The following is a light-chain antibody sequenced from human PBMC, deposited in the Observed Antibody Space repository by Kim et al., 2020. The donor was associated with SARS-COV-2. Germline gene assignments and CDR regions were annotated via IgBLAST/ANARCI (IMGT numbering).Light chain of an antibody. CDR2: DAS. CDR3: QEYKSNSWT. J-gene: IGKJ1*01. Sequence: DIQMTQSPSTLSASVGDRVTITCRASQSISIWLAWYQQKPGKAPNLLIYDASNLESGVPSRFSGSGSGTEFTLTISSLQPDDFATYYCQEYKSNSWTFGQGTKVDIQ. CDR1: QSISIW. V-gene: IGKV1-5*01.